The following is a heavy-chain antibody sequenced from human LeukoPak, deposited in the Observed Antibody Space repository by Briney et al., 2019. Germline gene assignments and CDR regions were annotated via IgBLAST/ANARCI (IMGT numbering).Heavy chain of an antibody. V-gene: IGHV4-59*01. D-gene: IGHD2-2*01. Sequence: PSETLSPTCTVSGGSISSYYWSWIRQPPGKGLEWIGYIYYSGSTNYNPSLKSRVTISVDTSKNQFSLKLSSVTAADTAVYYCARMGLILPAEFDYWGQGTLVTVSS. CDR3: ARMGLILPAEFDY. CDR1: GGSISSYY. CDR2: IYYSGST. J-gene: IGHJ4*02.